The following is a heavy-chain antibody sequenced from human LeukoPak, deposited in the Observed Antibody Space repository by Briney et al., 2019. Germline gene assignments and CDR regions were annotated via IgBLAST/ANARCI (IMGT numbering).Heavy chain of an antibody. Sequence: ASVKVSCKASGYTFTSYFMNWVRQAPGQGLEWMGWINTNTGNPTYAQGFTGRFVFSLDTSVSTAYLQINSLKAEDTAVYYCARLGVPYYYYYMNVWGKGTTVTVSS. V-gene: IGHV7-4-1*02. CDR3: ARLGVPYYYYYMNV. D-gene: IGHD3-10*01. J-gene: IGHJ6*03. CDR1: GYTFTSYF. CDR2: INTNTGNP.